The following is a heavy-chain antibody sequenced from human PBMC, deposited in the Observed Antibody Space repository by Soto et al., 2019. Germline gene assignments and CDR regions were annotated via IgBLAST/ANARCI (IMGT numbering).Heavy chain of an antibody. V-gene: IGHV4-59*12. CDR1: GGSISSYY. CDR2: IYHSGSS. D-gene: IGHD4-17*01. Sequence: PSETLSLTCTVSGGSISSYYWSWIRQPPGKGLEWIGYIYHSGSSNYNPSLKSRVTILLDTSKNQLSLKLSSVTAADTAVYYCARDNGDYVYDYWGQGALVTVSS. CDR3: ARDNGDYVYDY. J-gene: IGHJ4*02.